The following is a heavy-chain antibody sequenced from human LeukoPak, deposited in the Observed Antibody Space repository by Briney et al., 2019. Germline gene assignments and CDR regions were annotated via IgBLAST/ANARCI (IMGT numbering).Heavy chain of an antibody. CDR3: ARQSNTLIYPRQFAS. V-gene: IGHV4-38-2*01. D-gene: IGHD2-8*01. CDR1: GYSISSGPY. Sequence: PSETLSLTCAVSGYSISSGPYWGWIRQPPGKGLEYIGSMYHSGSTYYNPSLKSRVTISVDTSKNQFSLNLRSVTAADTAVYYCARQSNTLIYPRQFASWGQGTQVTVSS. CDR2: MYHSGST. J-gene: IGHJ4*02.